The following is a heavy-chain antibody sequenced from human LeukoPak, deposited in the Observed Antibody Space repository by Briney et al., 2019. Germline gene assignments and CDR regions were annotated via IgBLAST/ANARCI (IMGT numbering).Heavy chain of an antibody. Sequence: ASVMVSCKAAGYTFTGYYMHWVRQAPGQGLEWMGWINPNSGGTNYAQKFQGRLTMTRDTSISTAYMELSRLRPDDTAVYYCARGDEYYYYYMDVWGKGTTVTVSS. D-gene: IGHD2-21*02. CDR3: ARGDEYYYYYMDV. V-gene: IGHV1-2*02. J-gene: IGHJ6*03. CDR1: GYTFTGYY. CDR2: INPNSGGT.